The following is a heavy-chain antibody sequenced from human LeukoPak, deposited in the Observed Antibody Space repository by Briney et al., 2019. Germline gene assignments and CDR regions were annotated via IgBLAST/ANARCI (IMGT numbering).Heavy chain of an antibody. V-gene: IGHV3-30*18. D-gene: IGHD2-2*01. J-gene: IGHJ4*02. Sequence: GGSLRPSCAASGFTFSSYGMHWVRQAPGKGVEGGAVISYDESNKYYADSVKGRFTISRDNSKNTLYLQMNSLRAEDTAVYNCAKDGGSSSTYASYWGQATLVTVSS. CDR1: GFTFSSYG. CDR2: ISYDESNK. CDR3: AKDGGSSSTYASY.